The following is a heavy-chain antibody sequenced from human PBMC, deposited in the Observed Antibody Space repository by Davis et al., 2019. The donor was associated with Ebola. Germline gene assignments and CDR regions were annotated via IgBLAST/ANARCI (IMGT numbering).Heavy chain of an antibody. V-gene: IGHV1-46*01. CDR3: ARDNTGWSVDY. Sequence: AASAKVSCKASGYTFTNYNMHWVRQAPGQGLEWMAIISPRTGTRYAQKFQGRITVTRDTSTSTVYMELSSLRSEDTAVYYCARDNTGWSVDYWGLGALVTVSS. J-gene: IGHJ4*02. CDR2: ISPRTGT. D-gene: IGHD6-19*01. CDR1: GYTFTNYN.